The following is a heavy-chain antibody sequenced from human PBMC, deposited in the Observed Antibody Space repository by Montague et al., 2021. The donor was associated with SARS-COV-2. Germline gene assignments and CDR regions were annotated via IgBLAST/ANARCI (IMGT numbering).Heavy chain of an antibody. Sequence: SETLSLTCTVSGGSISNYYWGWIRQPPGRGLEWIGYIYYSGRTDXSPSLKSRVTISLDTSKNQFSLKVTSVTAADTAVYYCARGGGYYNYGLDVWGPGTTVTVSS. J-gene: IGHJ6*02. CDR2: IYYSGRT. V-gene: IGHV4-59*01. CDR3: ARGGGYYNYGLDV. CDR1: GGSISNYY. D-gene: IGHD3-22*01.